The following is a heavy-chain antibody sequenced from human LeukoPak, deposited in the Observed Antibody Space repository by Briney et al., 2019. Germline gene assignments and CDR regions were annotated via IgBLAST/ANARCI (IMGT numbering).Heavy chain of an antibody. D-gene: IGHD3-22*01. CDR3: ARVKPYYYDSSGCTRGYYFDY. J-gene: IGHJ4*02. CDR2: IIPIFGTA. CDR1: GGTFSSYA. Sequence: SVKVSCKASGGTFSSYAISWVRQAPGQGLEWMGRIIPIFGTANYAQKFQGRVTITADKSTSTAYMELSSLRSEDTAVYYCARVKPYYYDSSGCTRGYYFDYWGQGTLVTVSS. V-gene: IGHV1-69*06.